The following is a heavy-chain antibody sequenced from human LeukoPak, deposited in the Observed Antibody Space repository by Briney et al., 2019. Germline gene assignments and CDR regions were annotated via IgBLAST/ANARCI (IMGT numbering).Heavy chain of an antibody. CDR3: ARNYGGYPY. CDR1: GFTFSTYW. D-gene: IGHD4-23*01. J-gene: IGHJ4*02. Sequence: PGGSLRLSCAASGFTFSTYWMSWVRQAPGKGLEWVADIKQDGSDKYYVDSVKGRFTISRDNAKNSLYLQMNSLRAKDTSVYYCARNYGGYPYWGQGTLVTVSS. V-gene: IGHV3-7*02. CDR2: IKQDGSDK.